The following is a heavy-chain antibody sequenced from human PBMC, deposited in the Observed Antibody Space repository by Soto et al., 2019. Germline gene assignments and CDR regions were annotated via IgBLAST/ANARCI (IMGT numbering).Heavy chain of an antibody. J-gene: IGHJ4*02. CDR3: AHRPIYGSGSHCDY. D-gene: IGHD3-10*01. Sequence: QITLKESGPTLVKPTQTLTLTCTFSGFSLSTRGVGVGWIRQPPGKALEWLALIYWDDDKRYSPSLNSRLTITQETSKHHVVLTMTNMDPVDTATYYCAHRPIYGSGSHCDYWGQGPLVTVSS. CDR1: GFSLSTRGVG. CDR2: IYWDDDK. V-gene: IGHV2-5*02.